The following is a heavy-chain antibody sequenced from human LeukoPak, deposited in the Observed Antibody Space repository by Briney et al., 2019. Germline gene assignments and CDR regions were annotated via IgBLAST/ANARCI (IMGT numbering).Heavy chain of an antibody. V-gene: IGHV3-23*01. CDR2: ISGSGGST. Sequence: GGSLRLSCAASGFTFSSYAMSWVRQAPGKGLEWVSAISGSGGSTYYADSVKGWFTISRDNSKNTLYLQMNSLRAEDTAVYYCAKDLDRTVNNWFDPWGQGTLVTVSS. CDR3: AKDLDRTVNNWFDP. CDR1: GFTFSSYA. J-gene: IGHJ5*02. D-gene: IGHD4-11*01.